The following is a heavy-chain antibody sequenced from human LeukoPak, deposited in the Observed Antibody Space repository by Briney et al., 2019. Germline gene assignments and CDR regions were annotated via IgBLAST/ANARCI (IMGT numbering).Heavy chain of an antibody. J-gene: IGHJ4*02. CDR3: ARGGKERDTARGNDY. CDR2: ISSSSSYI. V-gene: IGHV3-21*01. CDR1: GFTFSSYS. Sequence: GGSLRLSCAASGFTFSSYSMNWVRQAPRKGLEWVSSISSSSSYIYYADSVKGRFTISRDNAKNSLYLQMNSLRAEDTAVYYCARGGKERDTARGNDYWGQGTLVTVTS. D-gene: IGHD5-18*01.